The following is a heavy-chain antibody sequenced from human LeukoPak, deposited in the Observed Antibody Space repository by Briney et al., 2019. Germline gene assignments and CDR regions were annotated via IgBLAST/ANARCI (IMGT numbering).Heavy chain of an antibody. Sequence: PSETLSLTCAVYGGSFGGYYWSWIRQPPGKGLEWIGEINRSGSTNYNPSLKSRVTISVDTSKNQFSLKPSSVTAADTAVYYCARGRVVVVAATGHYFDYWGQGTLVTVSS. CDR1: GGSFGGYY. V-gene: IGHV4-34*01. J-gene: IGHJ4*02. CDR3: ARGRVVVVAATGHYFDY. CDR2: INRSGST. D-gene: IGHD2-15*01.